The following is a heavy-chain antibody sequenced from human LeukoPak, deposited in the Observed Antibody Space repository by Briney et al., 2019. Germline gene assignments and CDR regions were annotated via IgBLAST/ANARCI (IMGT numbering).Heavy chain of an antibody. CDR1: GFTFSSYA. CDR2: ISGSGGTT. D-gene: IGHD3-10*01. J-gene: IGHJ4*02. V-gene: IGHV3-23*01. CDR3: ARVRMVRGVINSFGY. Sequence: GGSLRLSCVVSGFTFSSYAMSWVRQAPGKGLEWVSVISGSGGTTYYADSVKGRFTISRDSSKNTLYLQMNSLRAEDTAVYYCARVRMVRGVINSFGYWGQGTLVTVSS.